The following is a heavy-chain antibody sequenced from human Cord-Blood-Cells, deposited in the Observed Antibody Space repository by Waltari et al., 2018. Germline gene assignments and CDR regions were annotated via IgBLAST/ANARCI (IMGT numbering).Heavy chain of an antibody. J-gene: IGHJ6*03. CDR3: ARAWGYYYYMDV. CDR2: IIPIRGIA. D-gene: IGHD7-27*01. V-gene: IGHV1-69*09. Sequence: QVQLVQSGAEVKKPGSSVKVSCTASGGTFSSSSISWVRQAPGQGLEWMGRIIPIRGIANYEQKFQGRVTITADKSTSTADMELSSLRSEDTAVYYCARAWGYYYYMDVWGKGTTVTVSS. CDR1: GGTFSSSS.